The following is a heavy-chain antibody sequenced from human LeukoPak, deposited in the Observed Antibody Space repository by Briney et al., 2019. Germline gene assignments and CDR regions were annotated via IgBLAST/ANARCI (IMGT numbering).Heavy chain of an antibody. D-gene: IGHD1-26*01. J-gene: IGHJ4*02. Sequence: SETLSLTCTVSGASISSYYWGWIRQPPGKGLEWIGSIYYSGSTNYNPSLKSRVTISVDTSKNQFSLKLSSVTAADTAVYYCARHHIATDYWGQGTLVTVSP. V-gene: IGHV4-39*01. CDR3: ARHHIATDY. CDR2: IYYSGST. CDR1: GASISSYY.